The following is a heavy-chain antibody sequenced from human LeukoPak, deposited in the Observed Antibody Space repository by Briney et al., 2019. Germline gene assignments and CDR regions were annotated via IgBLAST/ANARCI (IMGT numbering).Heavy chain of an antibody. V-gene: IGHV3-74*01. CDR1: GFTFSKYW. CDR2: INTDGTVT. CDR3: ATKQWLAPPPDS. J-gene: IGHJ4*02. Sequence: GGSLRLSCVASGFTFSKYWMLWVRQAPGKGLESVSRINTDGTVTTYADSVKGRFTVSRDNADNPMFLQMNSVRDEHTAVYYCATKQWLAPPPDSWGQGTPVTVSS. D-gene: IGHD6-19*01.